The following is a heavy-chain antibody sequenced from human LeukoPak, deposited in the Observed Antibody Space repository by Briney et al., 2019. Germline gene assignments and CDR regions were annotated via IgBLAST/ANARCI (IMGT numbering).Heavy chain of an antibody. CDR1: GFTFSSYD. V-gene: IGHV3-15*01. CDR3: TTDAGTKIFGVVTNDY. J-gene: IGHJ4*02. Sequence: GGSLRLSCAASGFTFSSYDMSWVRQAPGKGLEWVGRIKSKTDGGTTDYAAPVKGRFTISRDDSKNTLYLQMNSLKTEDTAVYYCTTDAGTKIFGVVTNDYWGQGTLVTVSS. CDR2: IKSKTDGGTT. D-gene: IGHD3-3*01.